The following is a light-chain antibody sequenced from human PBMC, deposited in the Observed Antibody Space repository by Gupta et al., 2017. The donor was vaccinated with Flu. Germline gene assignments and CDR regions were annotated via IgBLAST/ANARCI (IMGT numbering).Light chain of an antibody. Sequence: GKAPKLLIYAAVSLQNGVPSRFSGSGSGTDFTLTISSLQPEDYATYYCQQANSFPFTFGGGTKVEIK. CDR2: AAV. CDR3: QQANSFPFT. V-gene: IGKV1-12*01. J-gene: IGKJ4*01.